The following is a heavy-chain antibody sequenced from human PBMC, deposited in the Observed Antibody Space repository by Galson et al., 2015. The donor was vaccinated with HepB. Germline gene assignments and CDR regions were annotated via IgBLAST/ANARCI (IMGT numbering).Heavy chain of an antibody. V-gene: IGHV4-38-2*02. D-gene: IGHD3-22*01. CDR1: GYSINSGYY. CDR3: ARVGGRRSGYFAVENWFDP. Sequence: ETLSLTCTVSGYSINSGYYWVWIRQPPGKGLEWIASIYHSGSTYYNPSLKSRVTISVDTSKNQFSLKLSSVTAADTAVYYCARVGGRRSGYFAVENWFDPWGQGTLVTVAS. J-gene: IGHJ5*02. CDR2: IYHSGST.